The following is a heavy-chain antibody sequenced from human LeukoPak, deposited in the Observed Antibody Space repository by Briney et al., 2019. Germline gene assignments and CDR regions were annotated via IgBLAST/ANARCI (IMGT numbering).Heavy chain of an antibody. J-gene: IGHJ3*02. CDR1: GGSISSYY. CDR2: IYYSGST. D-gene: IGHD6-13*01. V-gene: IGHV4-59*01. CDR3: ARVSIIAAAGGTADAFDI. Sequence: SETLSLTCTVSGGSISSYYWSWIRQPPGKGLEWIGYIYYSGSTNYNPSLKSRVTISVDTSKNQFSLKLSSVTAADTAVYYCARVSIIAAAGGTADAFDIWGQGTMVTVSS.